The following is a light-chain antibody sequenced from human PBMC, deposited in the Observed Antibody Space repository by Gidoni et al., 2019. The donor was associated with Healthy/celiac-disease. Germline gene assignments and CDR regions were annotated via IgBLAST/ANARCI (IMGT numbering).Light chain of an antibody. Sequence: SALTPPASVSGSPGPSITISCTGTSSDVGGYNYVSWYQQHPGKAPKLMIYDVSNRPSGVSNRFSGSKSGNTASLTISGLQAEDEADYYCSSDTSSSTHYVFGTGTKVTVL. CDR2: DVS. CDR1: SSDVGGYNY. V-gene: IGLV2-14*01. CDR3: SSDTSSSTHYV. J-gene: IGLJ1*01.